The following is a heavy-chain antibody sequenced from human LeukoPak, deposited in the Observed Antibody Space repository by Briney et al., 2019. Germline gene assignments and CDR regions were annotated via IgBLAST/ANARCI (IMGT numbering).Heavy chain of an antibody. CDR1: GYTFTGYY. CDR3: TRVSNYDLLTASAFDI. Sequence: ASVKVSCKASGYTFTGYYIHWVRQAPGQGLEWMEWINPNSGGTNYAQKFQGRVTMTRDTSISTAYMELSSLRSDDTAVYYCTRVSNYDLLTASAFDIWGQGTMVTVSS. J-gene: IGHJ3*02. D-gene: IGHD3-9*01. V-gene: IGHV1-2*02. CDR2: INPNSGGT.